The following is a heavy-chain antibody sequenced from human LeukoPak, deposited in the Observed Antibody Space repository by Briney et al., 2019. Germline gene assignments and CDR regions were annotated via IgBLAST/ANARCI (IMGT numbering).Heavy chain of an antibody. J-gene: IGHJ4*02. Sequence: PSETLSLTCTVSGGSISSSTYYWGWIRQPPGKGLEWIGSIYYSGSTYYNPSLKSRVTISVDTSKNQFSLKVNSVTAADTAVYYCASQYYYDSSGYSLDYWGQGTLVTVSS. V-gene: IGHV4-39*01. D-gene: IGHD3-22*01. CDR1: GGSISSSTYY. CDR3: ASQYYYDSSGYSLDY. CDR2: IYYSGST.